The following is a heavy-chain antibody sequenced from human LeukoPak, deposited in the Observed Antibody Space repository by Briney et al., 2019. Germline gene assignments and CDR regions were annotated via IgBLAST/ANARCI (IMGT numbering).Heavy chain of an antibody. D-gene: IGHD2/OR15-2a*01. CDR1: GFTFSSHG. V-gene: IGHV3-7*01. CDR2: IKQDGSEK. J-gene: IGHJ4*02. CDR3: ATHSVGVLPIATFDY. Sequence: GGSLRLSCAASGFTFSSHGMSWVRQAPGKGLEWVANIKQDGSEKYYVDSVKGRFTISRDNAKNSLYLQMNSLRGEDTAVYYCATHSVGVLPIATFDYWGQGTLVTVSS.